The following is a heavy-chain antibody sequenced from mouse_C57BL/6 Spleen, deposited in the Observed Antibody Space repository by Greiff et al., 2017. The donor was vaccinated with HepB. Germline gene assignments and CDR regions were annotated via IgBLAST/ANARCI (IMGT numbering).Heavy chain of an antibody. J-gene: IGHJ1*03. D-gene: IGHD1-1*01. CDR2: ISYDGSN. Sequence: ESGPGLVKPSQSLSLTCSVPGYSITSGYYWNWIRQFPGNKLEWMGYISYDGSNNYNPSLKNRISITRDTSKNQFFLKLNSVTPADTATYYCARDEGYYGSSYWYFDVWGTGTTVTVSS. CDR1: GYSITSGYY. CDR3: ARDEGYYGSSYWYFDV. V-gene: IGHV3-6*01.